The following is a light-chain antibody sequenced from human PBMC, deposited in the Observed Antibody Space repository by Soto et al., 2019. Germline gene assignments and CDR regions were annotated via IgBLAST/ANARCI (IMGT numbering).Light chain of an antibody. Sequence: QSALTQPASVSGSPGQSITISCAGASSHIGSFDLVSWYQQHPGKAPKLIIYEGSTRPSGVSHRFSGSKSGNTASLTISGLQTEDEADYYCCSFAVSSAFMVFGGGTKVTVL. CDR2: EGS. V-gene: IGLV2-23*03. J-gene: IGLJ2*01. CDR1: SSHIGSFDL. CDR3: CSFAVSSAFMV.